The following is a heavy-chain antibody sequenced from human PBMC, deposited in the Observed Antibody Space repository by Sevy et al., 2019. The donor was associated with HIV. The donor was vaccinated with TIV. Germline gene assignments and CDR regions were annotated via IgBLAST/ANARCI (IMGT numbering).Heavy chain of an antibody. J-gene: IGHJ4*02. D-gene: IGHD5-12*01. V-gene: IGHV1-18*01. Sequence: ASVKVSCKASGYTFTSYGFTWVRQALGQGLEWMGWISAYSGNTNYAQKFQGRVTMTTDTSTSTAYMELRSLRSDDTAVYYCARDDRYSGYVDFYHWGQGTLVTVSS. CDR3: ARDDRYSGYVDFYH. CDR2: ISAYSGNT. CDR1: GYTFTSYG.